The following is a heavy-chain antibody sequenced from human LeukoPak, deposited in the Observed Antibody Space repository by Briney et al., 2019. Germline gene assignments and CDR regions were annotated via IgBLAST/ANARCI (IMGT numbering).Heavy chain of an antibody. V-gene: IGHV4-59*01. CDR3: ARAQPPYYYDSSYAFDI. CDR2: IYYSGST. J-gene: IGHJ3*02. Sequence: TSETLSLTCTVSGGSISSYYWSWIRQSPGKGLEWIGYIYYSGSTNYNPSLKSRVTISVDTSKNQFSLKLSSVTAADTAVYYCARAQPPYYYDSSYAFDIWGQGTMVTVSS. D-gene: IGHD3-22*01. CDR1: GGSISSYY.